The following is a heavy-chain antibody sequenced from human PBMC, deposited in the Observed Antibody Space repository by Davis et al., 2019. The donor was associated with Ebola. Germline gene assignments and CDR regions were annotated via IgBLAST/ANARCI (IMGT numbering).Heavy chain of an antibody. Sequence: GESLKISCAASGFTFSSYAMHWVRQAPGKGLEYVSAISSNGGSTYYANSVKGRFTISRDNSKNTLYLQMGSLRPEDMAVYYCARGGTAMVTVYAFDIWGQGTMVTVSS. CDR1: GFTFSSYA. CDR2: ISSNGGST. CDR3: ARGGTAMVTVYAFDI. J-gene: IGHJ3*02. D-gene: IGHD5-18*01. V-gene: IGHV3-64*01.